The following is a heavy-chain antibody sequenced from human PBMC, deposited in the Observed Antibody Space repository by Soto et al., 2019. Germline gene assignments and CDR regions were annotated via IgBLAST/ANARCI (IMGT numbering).Heavy chain of an antibody. D-gene: IGHD5-12*01. CDR1: GDRVSSNSAG. CDR3: ARGEQYSGRIFDY. Sequence: PALSLTCAITGDRVSSNSAGLSWVRQSPSRGLEWLGRTYYRSKWYYEYAVSVRGRITINPDTSKNQYSLQLNSVTPEDTAVYFCARGEQYSGRIFDYWGPGTLVTVSP. V-gene: IGHV6-1*01. CDR2: TYYRSKWYY. J-gene: IGHJ4*01.